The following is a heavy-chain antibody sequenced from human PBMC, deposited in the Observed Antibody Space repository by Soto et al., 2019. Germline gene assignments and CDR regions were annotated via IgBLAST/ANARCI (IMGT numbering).Heavy chain of an antibody. CDR2: IKQDGSEK. CDR1: GFNFSSYW. CDR3: ARDIITGTPGGRKYYYYGMDV. Sequence: PGGSLRLSCAASGFNFSSYWMSWVRQAPGKGLEWVANIKQDGSEKYYVDSVKGRFAISRDNAKNSLYLQMNSLRAEDTAVYYCARDIITGTPGGRKYYYYGMDVWGQGTTVTVSS. V-gene: IGHV3-7*03. D-gene: IGHD1-20*01. J-gene: IGHJ6*02.